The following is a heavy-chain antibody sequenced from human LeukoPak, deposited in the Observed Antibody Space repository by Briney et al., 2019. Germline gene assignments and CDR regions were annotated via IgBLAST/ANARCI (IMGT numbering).Heavy chain of an antibody. CDR3: ARGGAQLWFGELLLGYFDY. J-gene: IGHJ4*02. CDR1: GFTVSSNY. CDR2: IYSGGST. V-gene: IGHV3-66*01. D-gene: IGHD3-10*01. Sequence: EGSLRLSCAASGFTVSSNYMSWVRQAPGKGLEWVSVIYSGGSTYYADSVKGRFTISRDNSKNTLYLQMNSLRAEDTAVYYCARGGAQLWFGELLLGYFDYWGQGTLVTVSS.